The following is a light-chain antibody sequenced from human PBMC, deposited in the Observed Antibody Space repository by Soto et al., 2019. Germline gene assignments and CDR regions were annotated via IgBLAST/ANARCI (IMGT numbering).Light chain of an antibody. Sequence: EIVLTQSPGTLSLSPGERATLSCRASQSVGTYVAWYQQKPGQAPRLLIYDGSNRATGIPARFSGSGSGTVFTLTISNLEPEDFAIYYCQQRDKWPPYTFGQGTKVDIK. V-gene: IGKV3-11*01. CDR2: DGS. CDR3: QQRDKWPPYT. J-gene: IGKJ2*01. CDR1: QSVGTY.